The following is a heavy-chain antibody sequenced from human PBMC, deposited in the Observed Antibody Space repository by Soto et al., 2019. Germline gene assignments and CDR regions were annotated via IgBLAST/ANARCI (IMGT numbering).Heavy chain of an antibody. V-gene: IGHV3-7*01. CDR2: IKQDGSEK. CDR1: GFTFSSYW. D-gene: IGHD3-3*01. J-gene: IGHJ4*02. CDR3: ARESITIFGVVIISQLDY. Sequence: HPGGSLRLSCAASGFTFSSYWMSWVRQAPGKGLEWVANIKQDGSEKYYVDSVKGRFTISRDNAKNSLYLQMNSLRAEDTAVYYCARESITIFGVVIISQLDYWGQGTLVTVSS.